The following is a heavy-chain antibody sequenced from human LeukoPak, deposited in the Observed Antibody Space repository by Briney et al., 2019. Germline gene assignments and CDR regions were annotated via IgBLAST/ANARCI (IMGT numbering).Heavy chain of an antibody. D-gene: IGHD3-10*01. CDR2: INHSGST. CDR3: ARLRGNRRPWYFDL. Sequence: SETLSLTCTVSGGSISSSSYYWGWIRQPPGKGLEWIGEINHSGSTNYNPSLKSRVTISVDTSKNQFSLKLSSVTAADTAVYYCARLRGNRRPWYFDLWGRGTLVTVSS. J-gene: IGHJ2*01. V-gene: IGHV4-39*07. CDR1: GGSISSSSYY.